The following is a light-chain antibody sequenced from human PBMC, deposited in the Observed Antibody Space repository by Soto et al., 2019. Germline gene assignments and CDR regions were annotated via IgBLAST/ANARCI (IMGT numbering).Light chain of an antibody. Sequence: QSVLTQPPSASASLGASVTLTCTLSSGYSNYKADWYQQRPGKGPRFVMRVGTGGIVGSKGDGIPDRFSVLGSGLNRYLTIKNIQEEDESDYHCGADHGSGSNFVRVFGGGTKLTVL. CDR1: SGYSNYK. CDR3: GADHGSGSNFVRV. CDR2: VGTGGIVG. J-gene: IGLJ2*01. V-gene: IGLV9-49*01.